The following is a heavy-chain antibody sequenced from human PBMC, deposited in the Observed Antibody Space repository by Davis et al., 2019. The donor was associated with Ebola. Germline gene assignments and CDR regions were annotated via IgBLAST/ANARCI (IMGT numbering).Heavy chain of an antibody. J-gene: IGHJ4*02. V-gene: IGHV3-23*01. CDR2: IFGSAAET. Sequence: GESLKISCAASGFTFGTYSMNWIRQAPRKGLEWVAAIFGSAAETFYADSVRGRFTISRDNSKDTLYLHMNSLRSDDTAIYYCAKDVRPDSGWDIDYWGQGTLVTVSS. CDR3: AKDVRPDSGWDIDY. CDR1: GFTFGTYS. D-gene: IGHD6-19*01.